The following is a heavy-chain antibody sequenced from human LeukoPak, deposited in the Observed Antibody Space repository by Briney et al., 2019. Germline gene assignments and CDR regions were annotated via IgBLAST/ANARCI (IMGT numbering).Heavy chain of an antibody. CDR2: IIPILGIA. CDR1: GGTFSSYT. D-gene: IGHD6-19*01. V-gene: IGHV1-69*02. CDR3: ARVRVYSSGWYGVSWFDP. Sequence: SVKVSCKASGGTFSSYTISWVRQAPGQGLEWMGRIIPILGIANYAQKSQGRVTITADKSTSTAYMELSSLRSEDTAVYYCARVRVYSSGWYGVSWFDPWGQGTLVTVSS. J-gene: IGHJ5*02.